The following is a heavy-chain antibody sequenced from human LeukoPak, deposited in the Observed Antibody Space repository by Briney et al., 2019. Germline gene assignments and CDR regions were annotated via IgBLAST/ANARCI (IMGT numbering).Heavy chain of an antibody. CDR1: GFTFDDYA. V-gene: IGHV3-9*01. CDR3: AKDIGDY. Sequence: GGSLRLSCAASGFTFDDYAMHWVRQAPGKGLEWVSGISWNSGSIGYADSVKGGFTISRDNAKNSLYLQMNSLRAEDTALYYCAKDIGDYWGQGTLVTVSS. CDR2: ISWNSGSI. J-gene: IGHJ4*02.